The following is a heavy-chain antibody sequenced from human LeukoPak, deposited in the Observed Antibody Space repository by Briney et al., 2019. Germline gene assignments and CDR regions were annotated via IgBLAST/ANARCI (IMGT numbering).Heavy chain of an antibody. CDR3: ARDPEGRTLWFGELSRRHYYYYMDV. Sequence: GGSLRLSCAASGFTFSSYAMSWVRQAPGKGLEWVSAISGSGGSTYYADSVKGRFTISRDNSKNTLYLQMNSLRAEDTAVYYCARDPEGRTLWFGELSRRHYYYYMDVWGKGTTVTISS. D-gene: IGHD3-10*01. CDR2: ISGSGGST. J-gene: IGHJ6*03. V-gene: IGHV3-23*01. CDR1: GFTFSSYA.